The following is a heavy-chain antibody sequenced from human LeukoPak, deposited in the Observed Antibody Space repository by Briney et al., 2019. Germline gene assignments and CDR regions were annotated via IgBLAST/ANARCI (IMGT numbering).Heavy chain of an antibody. J-gene: IGHJ4*02. V-gene: IGHV3-23*01. CDR2: ISGSGGST. D-gene: IGHD3-22*01. Sequence: GGSLRLSCAASGFTFSSYAMSWVRQAPGKGLEWVSAISGSGGSTYYVDSVKGRFTISRDNSKNTLYLQMNSLRAEDTAVCYCAKASAMIVVVSKHFDYWGQGTLVTVSS. CDR3: AKASAMIVVVSKHFDY. CDR1: GFTFSSYA.